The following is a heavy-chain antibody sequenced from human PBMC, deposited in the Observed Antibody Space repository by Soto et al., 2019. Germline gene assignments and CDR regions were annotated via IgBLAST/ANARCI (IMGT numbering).Heavy chain of an antibody. D-gene: IGHD4-4*01. Sequence: GASVKVSCKASGYTFTSYAMHSLRQAPGQRLEWMGWINAGNGNTKYSQKFQGRVTITRDTSASTAYMELSSLRSEDTAVYYCASSYSNYALIDYYYYGMDVWGQGTTVTVS. J-gene: IGHJ6*02. CDR3: ASSYSNYALIDYYYYGMDV. CDR1: GYTFTSYA. V-gene: IGHV1-3*01. CDR2: INAGNGNT.